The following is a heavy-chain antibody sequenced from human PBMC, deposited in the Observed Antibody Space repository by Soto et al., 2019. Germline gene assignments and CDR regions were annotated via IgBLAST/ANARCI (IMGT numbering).Heavy chain of an antibody. J-gene: IGHJ4*02. CDR3: ARGTGVLPEDYFDY. D-gene: IGHD1-1*01. V-gene: IGHV3-21*01. CDR2: ISSSSSYI. CDR1: GFTFSSYS. Sequence: GGSLRLSCAASGFTFSSYSMNWVRQAPGKGLEWVSSISSSSSYIYYADSVKGRFTISRDNAKNSLYLQMNSLRAEDTAVYYCARGTGVLPEDYFDYWGQGTLVTVSS.